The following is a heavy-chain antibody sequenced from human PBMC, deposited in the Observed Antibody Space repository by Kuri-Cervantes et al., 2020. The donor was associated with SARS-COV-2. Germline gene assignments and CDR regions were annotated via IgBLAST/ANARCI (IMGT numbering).Heavy chain of an antibody. J-gene: IGHJ6*02. CDR3: ARGRDKRYSSGSYYYYGMDV. CDR1: GGSISSADYY. V-gene: IGHV4-34*01. CDR2: INHSGST. D-gene: IGHD6-19*01. Sequence: SETLSLTCTVSGGSISSADYYWSWIRQPPGKGLEWIGEINHSGSTNYNPSLKSRVTISVDTSKNQFSLKLSSVTAADTAVYYCARGRDKRYSSGSYYYYGMDVWSQGTTVTVSS.